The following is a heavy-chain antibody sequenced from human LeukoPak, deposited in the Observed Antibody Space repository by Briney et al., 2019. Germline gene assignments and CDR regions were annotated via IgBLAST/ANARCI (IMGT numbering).Heavy chain of an antibody. CDR3: ARHKQLTRFNY. V-gene: IGHV4-39*01. D-gene: IGHD6-13*01. J-gene: IGHJ4*02. CDR2: INHSGST. Sequence: SQTLSLTCTVSGGSISSGSYYWSWIRQPPGKGLEWIGEINHSGSTNYNPSLKSRVTISVDTSKNQFSLKLSSVTAADTAVYYCARHKQLTRFNYWGQGTLVTVSS. CDR1: GGSISSGSYY.